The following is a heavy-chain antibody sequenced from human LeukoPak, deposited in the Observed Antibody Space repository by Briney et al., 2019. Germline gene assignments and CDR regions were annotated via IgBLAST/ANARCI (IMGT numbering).Heavy chain of an antibody. CDR1: GFTFSSYW. D-gene: IGHD6-13*01. CDR3: ARDPSEAAAGKGPFDI. V-gene: IGHV3-74*01. J-gene: IGHJ3*02. Sequence: PGGSLRLSCAASGFTFSSYWMHWVRQAPGKGLVWVSRINSDGSSTSYADSVKGRFTISRDNAKNTLYLQMNSLRAEDTAVYYCARDPSEAAAGKGPFDIRGQGTMVTVSS. CDR2: INSDGSST.